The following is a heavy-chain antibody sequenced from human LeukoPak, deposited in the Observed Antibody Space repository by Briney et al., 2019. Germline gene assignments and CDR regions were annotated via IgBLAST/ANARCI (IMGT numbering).Heavy chain of an antibody. Sequence: PGGSLRLSCAASGFTFSSYAMHWVRQAPGKGLEYVSAISSNGGSTYYANSVKGRFTISRDNSKNTLYLQMGSLRAEDMAVYYCARATLYKPYYYDSSGYYDAFDIWGQGTVVTVSS. CDR2: ISSNGGST. CDR1: GFTFSSYA. D-gene: IGHD3-22*01. V-gene: IGHV3-64*01. J-gene: IGHJ3*02. CDR3: ARATLYKPYYYDSSGYYDAFDI.